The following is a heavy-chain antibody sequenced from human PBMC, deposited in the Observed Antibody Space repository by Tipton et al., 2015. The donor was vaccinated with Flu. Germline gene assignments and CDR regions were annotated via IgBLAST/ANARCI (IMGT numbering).Heavy chain of an antibody. CDR3: AREKTDIVAAIQGFDN. J-gene: IGHJ4*02. CDR2: IKRDGSEK. D-gene: IGHD5-12*01. Sequence: SLRLSCAASGFSFKSYCMSWVRQAPGKGLEWVANIKRDGSEKYYVDSVKGRFTISRDNAKNSMYLQMDTLTGEDTAVYYCAREKTDIVAAIQGFDNWGQGTLVTVSS. V-gene: IGHV3-7*01. CDR1: GFSFKSYC.